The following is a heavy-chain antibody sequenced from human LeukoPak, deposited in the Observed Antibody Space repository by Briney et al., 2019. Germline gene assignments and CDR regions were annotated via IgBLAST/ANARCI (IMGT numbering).Heavy chain of an antibody. D-gene: IGHD3-10*01. CDR2: IIHDGNT. Sequence: TSEPLSLTCAVSGGSVNNYWWSWVRQPPGKGLEWIGEIIHDGNTNYNPSLESRVTISVDRSNNQSSLKLISVTAADTAVYYCARHGSGYNGMDVWGQGPTVTVS. CDR1: GGSVNNYW. V-gene: IGHV4-4*02. CDR3: ARHGSGYNGMDV. J-gene: IGHJ6*02.